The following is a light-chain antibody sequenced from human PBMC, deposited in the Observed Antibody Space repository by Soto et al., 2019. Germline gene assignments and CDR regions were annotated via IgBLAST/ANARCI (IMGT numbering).Light chain of an antibody. V-gene: IGKV1-39*01. Sequence: DIQMTQSPSSVSASVGDRVSITCRASQTTNNYLNWYQLKPGKAPKLLIYAASTLQTGVPSRFTGSGSGTDFTLTIISLQPEDYATYFCQHSYCMPYAFGPGTKVDIK. CDR2: AAS. CDR1: QTTNNY. J-gene: IGKJ2*01. CDR3: QHSYCMPYA.